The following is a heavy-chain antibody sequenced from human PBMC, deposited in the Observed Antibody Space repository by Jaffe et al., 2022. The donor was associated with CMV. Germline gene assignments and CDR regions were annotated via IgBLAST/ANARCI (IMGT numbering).Heavy chain of an antibody. D-gene: IGHD4-4*01. CDR2: TRNKANSYTT. CDR3: ARVNSNYDHYYYGMDV. Sequence: EVQLVESGGGLVQPGGSLRLSCAASGFTFSDHYMDWVRQAPGKGLEWVGRTRNKANSYTTEYAASVKGRFTISRDDSKNSLYLQMNSLKTEDTAVYYCARVNSNYDHYYYGMDVWGQGTTVTVSS. J-gene: IGHJ6*02. CDR1: GFTFSDHY. V-gene: IGHV3-72*01.